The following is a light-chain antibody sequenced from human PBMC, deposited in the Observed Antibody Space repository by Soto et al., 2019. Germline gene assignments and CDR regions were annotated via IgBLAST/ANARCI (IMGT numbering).Light chain of an antibody. V-gene: IGKV1-39*01. CDR3: QQYDSYSFT. CDR1: QSISSY. Sequence: DIQMTQSPSSLSASVGDRVTITCRASQSISSYLNWYQQKPGKAPKLLIYAASSLQSGVPSRFSGSGSGTEFTLTISGLQPDDFATYYCQQYDSYSFTFGQGTKVDIK. CDR2: AAS. J-gene: IGKJ1*01.